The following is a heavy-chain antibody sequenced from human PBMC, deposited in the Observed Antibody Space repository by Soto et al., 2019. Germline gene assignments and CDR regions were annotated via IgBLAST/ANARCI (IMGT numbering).Heavy chain of an antibody. CDR2: IYYSGST. D-gene: IGHD3-9*01. CDR1: GGSISSSSYY. Sequence: SETLSLTCTVSGGSISSSSYYWGWIRQPPGKGLEWIGSIYYSGSTYYNPSLKSRVTISVGTSKNQFSLKLSSVTAADTAVYYCARGPVLRYFDWLLTDYGMDVWGQGTTVTVSS. CDR3: ARGPVLRYFDWLLTDYGMDV. J-gene: IGHJ6*02. V-gene: IGHV4-39*01.